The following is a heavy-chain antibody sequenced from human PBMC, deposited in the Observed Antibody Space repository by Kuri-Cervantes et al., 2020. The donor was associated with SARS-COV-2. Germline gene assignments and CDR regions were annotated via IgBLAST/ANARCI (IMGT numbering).Heavy chain of an antibody. V-gene: IGHV4-34*01. CDR3: ARGRSSGWYWNY. CDR1: GGSFSDYY. CDR2: INHSGST. D-gene: IGHD6-19*01. J-gene: IGHJ4*02. Sequence: SETLSLTCAVYGGSFSDYYWSWVRQPPGKGLEWIGEINHSGSTNYNPSLKSRVTISVDTSKNQFSLKLSSVTAADTAVYYCARGRSSGWYWNYWGQGTLVTVSS.